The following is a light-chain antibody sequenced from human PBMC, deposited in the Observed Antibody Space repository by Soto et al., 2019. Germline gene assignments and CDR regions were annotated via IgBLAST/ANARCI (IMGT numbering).Light chain of an antibody. CDR3: AAWDDSLGDYV. CDR2: TNN. V-gene: IGLV1-44*01. Sequence: QSLLTQPPSASATPGQRVTISCSGSNSNIGTNTVNWYQQLPGTAPRLLIYTNNQRPSGVPQRFSGSKTGTSASLAIGGLQSEDGADYYCAAWDDSLGDYVFGTGTKLAVL. J-gene: IGLJ1*01. CDR1: NSNIGTNT.